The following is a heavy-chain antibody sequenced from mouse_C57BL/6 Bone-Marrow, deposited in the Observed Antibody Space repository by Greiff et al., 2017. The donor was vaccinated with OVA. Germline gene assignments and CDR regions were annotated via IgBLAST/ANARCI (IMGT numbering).Heavy chain of an antibody. Sequence: DVMLVESGGGLVQPGGSLKLSCAASGFTFSDYGMAWVRQAPRKGPEWVAFISNLAYSIYYADTVTGRFTISRENAKNTLYLEMSSLRSEDTAMYYCARWYYGSYWYFDVWGTGTTVTVSS. CDR2: ISNLAYSI. V-gene: IGHV5-15*01. D-gene: IGHD1-1*01. J-gene: IGHJ1*03. CDR3: ARWYYGSYWYFDV. CDR1: GFTFSDYG.